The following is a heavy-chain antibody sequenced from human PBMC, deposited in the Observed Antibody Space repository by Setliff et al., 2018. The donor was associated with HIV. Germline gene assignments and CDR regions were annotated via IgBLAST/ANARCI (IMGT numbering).Heavy chain of an antibody. CDR2: IYWNNNK. CDR3: AYSGRQLRGPYFDF. CDR1: GLSLSTSGVG. V-gene: IGHV2-5*01. J-gene: IGHJ4*02. D-gene: IGHD1-1*01. Sequence: SGPTLVNPTQTLTLTCTFSGLSLSTSGVGVGWIRQSPGKALEWLAFIYWNNNKHYSTSLKSRLTVTKDTSKNRVVFTTTNMDPVDTATYYCAYSGRQLRGPYFDFWGQGTPVTVSS.